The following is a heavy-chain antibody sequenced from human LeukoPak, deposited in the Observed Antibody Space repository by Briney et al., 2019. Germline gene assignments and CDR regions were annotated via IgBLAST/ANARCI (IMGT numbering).Heavy chain of an antibody. J-gene: IGHJ4*02. CDR2: VSGSGFIT. Sequence: GGSLRLSCAASGFSFSNYDMSWVRQAPGKGLEWVSGVSGSGFITYYADSVKGQFTISRDNSKNTLYLQMNSLRAEDTAVYYCARAALSGGDYFDYWGQGTLVTVSS. CDR1: GFSFSNYD. D-gene: IGHD5-12*01. CDR3: ARAALSGGDYFDY. V-gene: IGHV3-23*01.